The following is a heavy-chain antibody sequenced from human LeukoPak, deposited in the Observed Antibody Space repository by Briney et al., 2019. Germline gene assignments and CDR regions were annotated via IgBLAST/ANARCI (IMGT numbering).Heavy chain of an antibody. Sequence: GESLKISCQGSGYSFTSYWISWVRQMPGKGLEWMGRIDPSDSYTNYSPSFQGHVTISADKSISTAYLQWSSLKASDTAMYYCASQYCSSTSCHNWFDPWGQGTLVTVSS. D-gene: IGHD2-2*01. J-gene: IGHJ5*02. V-gene: IGHV5-10-1*01. CDR1: GYSFTSYW. CDR3: ASQYCSSTSCHNWFDP. CDR2: IDPSDSYT.